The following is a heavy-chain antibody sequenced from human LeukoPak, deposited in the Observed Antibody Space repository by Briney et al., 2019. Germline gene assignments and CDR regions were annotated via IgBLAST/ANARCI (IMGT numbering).Heavy chain of an antibody. CDR2: IYRGYT. D-gene: IGHD6-19*01. V-gene: IGHV3-53*01. CDR3: ARSGGYSSGWHFDY. Sequence: GGSLGLSCAASGFTVSSINMSWVRQAPGKGLEWVSIIYRGYTYYADSVKGRFTISRDNSKNTLDLQMNSLRAEDTAVYYCARSGGYSSGWHFDYWGQGTLVTVSS. J-gene: IGHJ4*02. CDR1: GFTVSSIN.